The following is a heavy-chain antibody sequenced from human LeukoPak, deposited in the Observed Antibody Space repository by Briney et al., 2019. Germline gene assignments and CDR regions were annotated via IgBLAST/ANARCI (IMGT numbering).Heavy chain of an antibody. CDR3: ANGRFAASSGYYRWEVIDY. D-gene: IGHD3-22*01. CDR2: XXXXXSNK. Sequence: GGSLRLSCAASXXXXSSYXMHWVRXASXXXXXXXXVXXXXXSNKYYADSVKGRFTISRDNSKNTLYLQMNSLRAEDTAVYYCANGRFAASSGYYRWEVIDYWGQGTLVTVSS. J-gene: IGHJ4*02. CDR1: XXXXSSYX. V-gene: IGHV3-30*18.